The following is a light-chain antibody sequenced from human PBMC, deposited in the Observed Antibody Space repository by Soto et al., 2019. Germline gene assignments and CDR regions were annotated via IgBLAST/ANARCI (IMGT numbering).Light chain of an antibody. V-gene: IGKV1-5*03. CDR3: QQYNTYSYT. J-gene: IGKJ2*01. Sequence: DIQMTQSPSTLSASIGDRVTITCRASQNVNSWLAWFQQKPGKAPKLLIYKASSLESGVPPRFSGSGSGTEFTLTISSLQPDDFATYYCQQYNTYSYTFGQGTKLEIK. CDR2: KAS. CDR1: QNVNSW.